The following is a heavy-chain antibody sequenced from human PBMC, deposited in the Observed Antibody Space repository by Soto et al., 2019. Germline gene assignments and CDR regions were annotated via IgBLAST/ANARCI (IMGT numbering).Heavy chain of an antibody. V-gene: IGHV1-18*01. D-gene: IGHD1-20*01. CDR2: ISAYNGHT. CDR3: ARADTLTGTTQYYFDY. CDR1: GYTFTIYG. J-gene: IGHJ4*01. Sequence: ASVKVSCKTFGYTFTIYGISWVQQAPGQGLEWMGWISAYNGHTNYAQKLQGRVTMTMDTSRNTAFMELRGLRSDDTAVYYCARADTLTGTTQYYFDYWGQGTLVTVSS.